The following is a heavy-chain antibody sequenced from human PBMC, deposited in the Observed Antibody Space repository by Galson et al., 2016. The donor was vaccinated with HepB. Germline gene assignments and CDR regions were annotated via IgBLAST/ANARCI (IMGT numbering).Heavy chain of an antibody. D-gene: IGHD2-21*02. CDR1: GFTFSLYS. V-gene: IGHV3-48*04. J-gene: IGHJ2*01. CDR3: ARDPYCGGDCNSPRYFDL. Sequence: SLRLSCAASGFTFSLYSMYWVRQAPGKGLDWVSYISTGGPTIYYADSVKGRFTISRDNAKSLLYLQMNSLRVEDTAVYYCARDPYCGGDCNSPRYFDLWGRGTLVTVSS. CDR2: ISTGGPTI.